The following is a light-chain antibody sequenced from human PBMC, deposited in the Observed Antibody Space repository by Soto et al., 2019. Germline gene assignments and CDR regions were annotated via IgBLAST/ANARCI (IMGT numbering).Light chain of an antibody. CDR3: QAWDSSTLV. CDR2: QDI. Sequence: SYELTQPPSVSVSPGQTASITCSGDKLGNKYACWYQQKPGQSPVLVIYQDIKRPSGIPERFSGSNSENTATLTISGTQAMDEADYYCQAWDSSTLVFGGGTKLTVL. V-gene: IGLV3-1*01. J-gene: IGLJ2*01. CDR1: KLGNKY.